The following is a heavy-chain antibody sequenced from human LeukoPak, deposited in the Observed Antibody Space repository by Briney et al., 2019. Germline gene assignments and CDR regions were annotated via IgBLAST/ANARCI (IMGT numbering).Heavy chain of an antibody. V-gene: IGHV3-48*01. CDR2: ISISSTV. CDR3: ARGSSSAWTYYFDY. D-gene: IGHD6-19*01. Sequence: GGSLRLSCAASGFNLTTYNMNWVRQAPGKGLEWISYISISSTVYYADSVKGRFTISRDSAKNSLLLQMNGLRAGDTAVYYCARGSSSAWTYYFDYWGQGTLVTVSS. J-gene: IGHJ4*02. CDR1: GFNLTTYN.